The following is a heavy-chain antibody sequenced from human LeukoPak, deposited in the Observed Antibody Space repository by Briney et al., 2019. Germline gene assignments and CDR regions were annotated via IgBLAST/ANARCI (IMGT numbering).Heavy chain of an antibody. CDR3: AKGGHLGFCSSTSCENYYYYYGMDV. CDR1: GFTFSTYA. Sequence: GGSLRLSCAASGFTFSTYAMSWVRQAPGKGLEWVSAMSGSGRSTYYADSVKGRFTISRDDSKNTLYLQMNSLRAEDTAIYYCAKGGHLGFCSSTSCENYYYYYGMDVWGKGTTVTVSS. D-gene: IGHD2-2*01. CDR2: MSGSGRST. V-gene: IGHV3-23*01. J-gene: IGHJ6*04.